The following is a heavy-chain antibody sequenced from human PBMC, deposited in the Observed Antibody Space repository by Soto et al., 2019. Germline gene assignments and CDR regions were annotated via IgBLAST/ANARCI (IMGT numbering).Heavy chain of an antibody. D-gene: IGHD1-26*01. CDR1: GGSISSSSYY. CDR2: IYYSGST. CDR3: ASPLYSGSYFGPFDY. V-gene: IGHV4-39*01. Sequence: PSETLSLTCTVSGGSISSSSYYWDWIRQPPGKGLEWIGSIYYSGSTYYNPSLKSRVTISVDTSKNQFSLKLSSVTAADTAVYYCASPLYSGSYFGPFDYWGQGTLVTVSS. J-gene: IGHJ4*02.